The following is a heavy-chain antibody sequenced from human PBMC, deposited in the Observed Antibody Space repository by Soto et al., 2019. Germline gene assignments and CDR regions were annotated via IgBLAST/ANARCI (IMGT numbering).Heavy chain of an antibody. CDR2: IYYSGST. J-gene: IGHJ4*02. D-gene: IGHD1-26*01. Sequence: SETLSLPCTVSGGSVSSGSYYWSWIRQPPGKGLEWIGYIYYSGSTNYNPSLKSRVTISVDTSKNQFSLKLSSVTAADTAVYYCARDRIVGATLKGFDYWGQGTLVTVSS. CDR3: ARDRIVGATLKGFDY. CDR1: GGSVSSGSYY. V-gene: IGHV4-61*01.